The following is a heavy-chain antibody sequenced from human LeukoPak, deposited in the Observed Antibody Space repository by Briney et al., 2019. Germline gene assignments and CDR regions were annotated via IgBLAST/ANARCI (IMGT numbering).Heavy chain of an antibody. CDR3: ARVITMIVVFDY. CDR2: IYYSGST. J-gene: IGHJ4*02. V-gene: IGHV4-39*07. Sequence: SETLSLTCTVSGGSISSSSYYWGWIRQPPGKGLEWIGSIYYSGSTYYNPSLKSRVTISVDTSKNQFSLKLSSVTAADTAVYYCARVITMIVVFDYGGQGTLATV. CDR1: GGSISSSSYY. D-gene: IGHD3-22*01.